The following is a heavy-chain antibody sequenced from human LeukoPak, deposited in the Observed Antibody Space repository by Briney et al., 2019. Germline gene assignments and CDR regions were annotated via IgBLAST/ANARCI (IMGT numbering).Heavy chain of an antibody. Sequence: GGSLRLSCVASGFTFSSFGMHWVRQAPGKGLEWVALIWYDGSNTYYADSVKGRFTISRDDSKNTVYLRMNSLRAEDTALYYCARGFLDFDSWGQGTLVIVSS. CDR2: IWYDGSNT. D-gene: IGHD3-3*01. CDR3: ARGFLDFDS. CDR1: GFTFSSFG. V-gene: IGHV3-33*01. J-gene: IGHJ4*02.